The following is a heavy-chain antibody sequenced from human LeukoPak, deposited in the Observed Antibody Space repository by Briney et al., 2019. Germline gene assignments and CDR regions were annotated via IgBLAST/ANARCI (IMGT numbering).Heavy chain of an antibody. CDR3: AGVGDTTGTFEY. D-gene: IGHD1-26*01. V-gene: IGHV4-34*01. J-gene: IGHJ4*02. CDR2: IHHNAST. Sequence: SETLSLTCAVFGGSFSGYYWSWIRQPPGKGLDWIGEIHHNASTNYYPSLKSGVTISVNTSKKQFSLKLSSVTAADATLYYFAGVGDTTGTFEYWGQGKLVTVSS. CDR1: GGSFSGYY.